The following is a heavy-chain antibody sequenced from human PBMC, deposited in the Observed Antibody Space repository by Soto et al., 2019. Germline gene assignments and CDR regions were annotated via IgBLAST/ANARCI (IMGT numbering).Heavy chain of an antibody. CDR3: ARDFNIGSFAY. Sequence: GGSLRLSCAASGFTFSSYSMNWVRQAPGKGLEWVSYISSSSSSIYYADSVKGRFTISRDNAKNSLYLQMNSLRGEDTAVYYCARDFNIGSFAYWGQGSLVTVSS. D-gene: IGHD3-16*01. CDR1: GFTFSSYS. V-gene: IGHV3-48*01. CDR2: ISSSSSSI. J-gene: IGHJ4*02.